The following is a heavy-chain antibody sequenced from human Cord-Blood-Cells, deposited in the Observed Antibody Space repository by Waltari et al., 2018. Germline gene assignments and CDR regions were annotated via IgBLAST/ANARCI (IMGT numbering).Heavy chain of an antibody. V-gene: IGHV3-73*02. CDR2: IRKKANSYAK. J-gene: IGHJ4*02. D-gene: IGHD3-22*01. Sequence: EVQLVESGGGLVQPGGSLTLSCAASGFTFSVSAMHWVRQASGKGVGWFGVIRKKANSYAKAYAWAVKGRCTISRDDSKNMACLQMNSLKTEDTAVYYCTRPYDSSGYFIDYWGQGTLVTVSS. CDR3: TRPYDSSGYFIDY. CDR1: GFTFSVSA.